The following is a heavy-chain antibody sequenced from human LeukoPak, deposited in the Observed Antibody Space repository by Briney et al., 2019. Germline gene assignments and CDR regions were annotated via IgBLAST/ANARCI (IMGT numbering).Heavy chain of an antibody. CDR3: ARAVTMIVVVPGGDY. D-gene: IGHD3-22*01. CDR2: ISYDGSNK. Sequence: GGSLRLSCAASGFTFSSYAMHWVRQAPGQGLEWVAVISYDGSNKYYADSVKGRFTISRDNSKNTLYLQMNSLRAEDTAVYYCARAVTMIVVVPGGDYWGQGTLVTVSS. CDR1: GFTFSSYA. V-gene: IGHV3-30-3*01. J-gene: IGHJ4*02.